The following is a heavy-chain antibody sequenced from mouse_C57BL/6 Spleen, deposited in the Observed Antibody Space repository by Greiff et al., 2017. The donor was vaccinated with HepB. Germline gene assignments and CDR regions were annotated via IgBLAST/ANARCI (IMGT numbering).Heavy chain of an antibody. V-gene: IGHV3-6*01. J-gene: IGHJ1*03. D-gene: IGHD1-1*01. CDR1: GYSITSGYY. Sequence: ESGPGLVKPSQSLSLTCSVTGYSITSGYYWNWIRQFPGNKLEWMGYISYDGSNNYNPSLKNRISITRDTSKNQFFLKLNSVTTEDTATYYCARDHGSSYGYFDVWGTGTTVTVSS. CDR2: ISYDGSN. CDR3: ARDHGSSYGYFDV.